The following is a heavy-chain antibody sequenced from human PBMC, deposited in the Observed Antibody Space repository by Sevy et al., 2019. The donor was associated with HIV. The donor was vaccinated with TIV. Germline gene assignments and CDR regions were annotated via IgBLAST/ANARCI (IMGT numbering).Heavy chain of an antibody. CDR3: ARDSDGSDHYYLDYFDY. V-gene: IGHV1-18*01. D-gene: IGHD3-22*01. CDR1: GYIFTNYP. J-gene: IGHJ4*02. Sequence: ASVKVSCKASGYIFTNYPICWVRQAPGQGLEWMGCIRTSNRETKYTQKLQGRAIMTTDTSTGTVYMDLRNLRSDETAVYYCARDSDGSDHYYLDYFDYWGQGTLVTVSS. CDR2: IRTSNRET.